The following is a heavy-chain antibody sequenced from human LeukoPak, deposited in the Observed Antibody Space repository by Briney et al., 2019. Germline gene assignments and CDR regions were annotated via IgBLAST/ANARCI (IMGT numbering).Heavy chain of an antibody. CDR3: ARGRTVHDY. CDR1: GFTFSDYW. CDR2: IKEDGSEE. V-gene: IGHV3-7*03. D-gene: IGHD4-17*01. J-gene: IGHJ4*02. Sequence: GGSLRLSCATSGFTFSDYWMNWVRQAPGKGLEWVANIKEDGSEEYLVDSVRGRFTISRDNANNSLYLQMNSLRAEDTAVYYCARGRTVHDYWGQGTLVTVSS.